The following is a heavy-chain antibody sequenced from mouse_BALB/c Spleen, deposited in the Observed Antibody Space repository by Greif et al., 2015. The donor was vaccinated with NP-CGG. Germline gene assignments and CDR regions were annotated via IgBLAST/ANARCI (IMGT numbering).Heavy chain of an antibody. CDR3: AIYDGYYYHAMDY. D-gene: IGHD2-3*01. V-gene: IGHV1S81*02. CDR1: GYTFTSYW. J-gene: IGHJ4*01. CDR2: INPSNGRT. Sequence: VQLQQSGAELVKPGASVKLSCKASGYTFTSYWMHWVKQRPGQGLEWIGEINPSNGRTNYNEKFKSKATLTVDKSSSTAYMQLSSLTSEDSAVYYCAIYDGYYYHAMDYWGQGTSVTVSS.